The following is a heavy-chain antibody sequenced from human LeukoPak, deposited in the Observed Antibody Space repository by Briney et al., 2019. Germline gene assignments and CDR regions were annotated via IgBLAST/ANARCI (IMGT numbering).Heavy chain of an antibody. CDR3: AKDLGKYHSSSWYEMDY. D-gene: IGHD6-13*01. CDR1: GFTFSSNT. V-gene: IGHV3-30*04. Sequence: SGGSLRLSCAASGFTFSSNTMHWVRQAPGKGLEWVAVILYDGSNKYYADSVKGRFTISRDNSKNTLYLQMNSLRAEDTAVYYCAKDLGKYHSSSWYEMDYWGQGTLVTVSS. J-gene: IGHJ4*02. CDR2: ILYDGSNK.